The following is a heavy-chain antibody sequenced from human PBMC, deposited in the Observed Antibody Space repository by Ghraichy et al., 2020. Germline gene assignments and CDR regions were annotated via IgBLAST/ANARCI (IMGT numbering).Heavy chain of an antibody. D-gene: IGHD6-19*01. J-gene: IGHJ5*02. Sequence: SETLSLTCTVSGGSISSSSYYWGWIRQPPGKGLEWIGSIYYSGSTYYNPSLKSRVTISVDTSKNQFSLKLSSVTAADTAVYYCARHLSGSSGWFDPWGQGTLVTVSS. CDR1: GGSISSSSYY. CDR3: ARHLSGSSGWFDP. CDR2: IYYSGST. V-gene: IGHV4-39*01.